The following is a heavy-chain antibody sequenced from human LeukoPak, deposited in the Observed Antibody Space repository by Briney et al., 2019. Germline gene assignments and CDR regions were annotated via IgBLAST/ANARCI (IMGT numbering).Heavy chain of an antibody. CDR1: GFTFSSYA. CDR2: ISGSGGST. Sequence: GGSLRLSCAASGFTFSSYAMSWVRQAPGKGLEWVSAISGSGGSTYYADSVKGRFTISRDNSKNTLYLQMNSLRAEDTAVYYCAKDGSFPRYTWASPFDYWGQGTLVTVSS. CDR3: AKDGSFPRYTWASPFDY. J-gene: IGHJ4*02. V-gene: IGHV3-23*01. D-gene: IGHD1-1*01.